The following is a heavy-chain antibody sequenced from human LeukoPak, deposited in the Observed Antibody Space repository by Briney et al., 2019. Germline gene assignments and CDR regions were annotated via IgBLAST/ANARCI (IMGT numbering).Heavy chain of an antibody. CDR3: ARDHFDFTTIRSMDV. CDR1: GFTFSSYS. J-gene: IGHJ6*02. V-gene: IGHV3-48*02. D-gene: IGHD3-22*01. Sequence: GGSLRLSCAASGFTFSSYSMNWVRQAPGKGLEWVSYISSSSSTIYYADSVKGRFTISRDNAKNSLYLQMNSLRDEDTAVYYCARDHFDFTTIRSMDVWGQGTTVTVSS. CDR2: ISSSSSTI.